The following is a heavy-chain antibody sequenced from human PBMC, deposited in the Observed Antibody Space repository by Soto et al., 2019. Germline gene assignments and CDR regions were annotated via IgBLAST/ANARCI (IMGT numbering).Heavy chain of an antibody. V-gene: IGHV1-69*13. CDR2: IIPIFGTA. Sequence: GASVKVSCKASGDTFSSYAISWVRQAPGQGLEWMGGIIPIFGTANYAQKFQGRVTITADESTSTAYMELSSLRSEDTAVYYCARDLVTYYYDSSGYTLDYYGMDVWGQGTTVTVSS. CDR1: GDTFSSYA. CDR3: ARDLVTYYYDSSGYTLDYYGMDV. J-gene: IGHJ6*02. D-gene: IGHD3-22*01.